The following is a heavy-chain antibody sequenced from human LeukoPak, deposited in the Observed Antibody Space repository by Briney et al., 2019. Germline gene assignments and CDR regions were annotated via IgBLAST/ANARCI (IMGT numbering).Heavy chain of an antibody. CDR1: GYTFTSYG. D-gene: IGHD5-12*01. V-gene: IGHV1-18*01. J-gene: IGHJ4*02. CDR2: ISAYNGNT. Sequence: GASVKVSCKASGYTFTSYGISWVRQAPGQGLEWMGWISAYNGNTNYAQKLQGRVTITTDESTSTAYMELSSLRSEDTAVYYCARGSSGYDWNFDYWGQGTLVTVSS. CDR3: ARGSSGYDWNFDY.